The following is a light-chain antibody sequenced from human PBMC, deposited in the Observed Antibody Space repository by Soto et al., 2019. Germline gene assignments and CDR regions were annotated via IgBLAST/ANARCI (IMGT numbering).Light chain of an antibody. CDR1: QSVPSNY. CDR3: QQPPYT. Sequence: EIVLTQSPGTLSLSPGERATLSCRASQSVPSNYVAWYHQRPGQAPRLLIYGASNRATGIPDRFSGSGSGTDFTLTISRLESEDFATYYCQQPPYTFGPGTKVDIK. V-gene: IGKV3-20*01. CDR2: GAS. J-gene: IGKJ3*01.